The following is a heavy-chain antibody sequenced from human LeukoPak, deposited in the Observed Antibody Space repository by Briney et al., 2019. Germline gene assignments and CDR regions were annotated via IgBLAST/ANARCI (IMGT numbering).Heavy chain of an antibody. CDR1: GFTFSSYW. J-gene: IGHJ3*02. V-gene: IGHV3-74*01. Sequence: GGSLRLSCAASGFTFSSYWMHWVRQAPGKGLVWVSRINSDGSSTSYADSEKGRFTISRDNAKNTLYLQMNSLRAEDTAVYYCARDVYYGSGSYSNDAFDIWGQGTMVTVSS. D-gene: IGHD3-10*01. CDR2: INSDGSST. CDR3: ARDVYYGSGSYSNDAFDI.